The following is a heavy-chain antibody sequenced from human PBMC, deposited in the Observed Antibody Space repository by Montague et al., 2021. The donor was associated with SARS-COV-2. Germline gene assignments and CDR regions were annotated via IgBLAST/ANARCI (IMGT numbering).Heavy chain of an antibody. CDR1: GFSLDTGGVG. CDR3: AHKNSSWSIEFDD. D-gene: IGHD6-13*01. J-gene: IGHJ4*02. V-gene: IGHV2-5*01. CDR2: IYWNDDK. Sequence: PALVKPTQTLTLTCTFSGFSLDTGGVGVGWIRQPPGKALECLALIYWNDDKRFSPSLKTRLTVTKDTSKNQVVLTMTNMDPVDRATYFCAHKNSSWSIEFDDWGQGALVTVSS.